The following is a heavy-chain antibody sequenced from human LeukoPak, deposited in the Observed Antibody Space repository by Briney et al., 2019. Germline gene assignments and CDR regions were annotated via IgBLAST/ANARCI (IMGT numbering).Heavy chain of an antibody. CDR1: GFTFSKAW. J-gene: IGHJ4*02. D-gene: IGHD1-26*01. Sequence: GGYLRLSCAATGFTFSKAWMNWVRQAPGKGLEWVGRFKSRTDGGTTDYAAPVKGRFTISRDDSKNTLYRQMNSLKTEDTAVYYCTTGASGSYYVFEFWGQGTLVTVSS. CDR3: TTGASGSYYVFEF. V-gene: IGHV3-15*01. CDR2: FKSRTDGGTT.